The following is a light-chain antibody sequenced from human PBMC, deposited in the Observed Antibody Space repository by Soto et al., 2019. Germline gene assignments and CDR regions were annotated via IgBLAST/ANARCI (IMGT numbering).Light chain of an antibody. CDR1: QNVSSNL. V-gene: IGKV3-20*01. CDR2: GAS. Sequence: TVLTQSPGTLSLSPGERATLSFMASQNVSSNLLVWYQQHPGQAPRLLIYGASSRATGIPDRFSASGSGTDFTLTISDVQPEDFALYYCHQRQSWPRTFGQGTKVDIK. CDR3: HQRQSWPRT. J-gene: IGKJ1*01.